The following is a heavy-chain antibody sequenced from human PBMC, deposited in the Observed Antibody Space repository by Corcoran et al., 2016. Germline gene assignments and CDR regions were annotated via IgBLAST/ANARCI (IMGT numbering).Heavy chain of an antibody. J-gene: IGHJ6*02. Sequence: EVQLVESGGGLVQPGGFMRLSCAASGFTCSSYWMSWVRQAPGKGLEWVANLKHDGGEKYSVDSVKGRFSIPRANAKNSLYLQMNSLRAEDTAVYYCARDRKYSRALYGMDVWGQGTTVTVSS. V-gene: IGHV3-7*03. CDR2: LKHDGGEK. CDR3: ARDRKYSRALYGMDV. CDR1: GFTCSSYW. D-gene: IGHD6-6*01.